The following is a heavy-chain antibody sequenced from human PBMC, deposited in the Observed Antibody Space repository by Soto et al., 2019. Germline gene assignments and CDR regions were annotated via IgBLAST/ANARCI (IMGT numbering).Heavy chain of an antibody. CDR3: ARDRRISGSIYYYYGMDV. CDR1: GGSMSSNNW. CDR2: IHHGGST. D-gene: IGHD1-20*01. J-gene: IGHJ6*02. V-gene: IGHV4-4*02. Sequence: PSETLSLTCTVSGGSMSSNNWWTWVRQPPGKGLEWIGGIHHGGSTNYNPSLKSRVTILVDKSKNQFSLKVTSVTAADTAVYFWARDRRISGSIYYYYGMDVWGQGTTVTVSS.